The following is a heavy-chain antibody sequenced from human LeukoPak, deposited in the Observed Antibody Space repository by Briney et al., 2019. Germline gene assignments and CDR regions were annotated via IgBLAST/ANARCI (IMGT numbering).Heavy chain of an antibody. V-gene: IGHV4-38-2*02. CDR3: ARDVTMVRDKKYAFDI. Sequence: SETLSLTCTVSGYSISSGYYWGWIRPPPGKGLEWIGSIYHSGSTYYNPSLKSRVTISVDTSKNQFSLKLSSVTAADTAVYYCARDVTMVRDKKYAFDIWGQGTMVTVSS. CDR2: IYHSGST. D-gene: IGHD3-10*01. CDR1: GYSISSGYY. J-gene: IGHJ3*02.